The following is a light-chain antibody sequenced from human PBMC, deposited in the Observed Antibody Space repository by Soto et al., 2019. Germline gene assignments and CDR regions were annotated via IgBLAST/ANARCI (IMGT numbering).Light chain of an antibody. V-gene: IGKV1-5*01. Sequence: DIQMTQSPSTLSASVGDIVTITCRASQSISSWLAWNQQKPGKAPKLLIYDASSLERRVPSRFSGSGSGTELTLTISCLQPYDFAAYYRQQYNSYWTFGQGTKVEIK. CDR1: QSISSW. J-gene: IGKJ1*01. CDR2: DAS. CDR3: QQYNSYWT.